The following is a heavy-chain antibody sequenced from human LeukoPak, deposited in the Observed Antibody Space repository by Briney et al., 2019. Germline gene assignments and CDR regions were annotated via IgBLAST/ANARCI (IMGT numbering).Heavy chain of an antibody. CDR1: GFTFSSYW. V-gene: IGHV3-74*01. CDR3: ARVQRGLLVGATRGAFDI. J-gene: IGHJ3*02. Sequence: PGGSLRLSCAASGFTFSSYWMHWVRQAPGKGLVWVSRINTDGSSTSYADSVKGRFTISRDNAKNTLYLQMNSLRAEDTAVYYCARVQRGLLVGATRGAFDIWGQGTMVTVSS. CDR2: INTDGSST. D-gene: IGHD1-26*01.